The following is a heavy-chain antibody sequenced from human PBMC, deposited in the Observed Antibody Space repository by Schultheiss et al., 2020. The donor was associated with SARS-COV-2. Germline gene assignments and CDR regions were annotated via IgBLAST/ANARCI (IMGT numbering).Heavy chain of an antibody. CDR3: ARGPRNWFDP. Sequence: GSLRLSCTVSGGSISSYYWSWIRQPPGKGLDWIEYIYYSGSTNYNTSLKSRVTISVDTSKNQFSLKLSSVTAADTAVYYWARGPRNWFDPWGQGTLVTVSS. CDR2: IYYSGST. CDR1: GGSISSYY. J-gene: IGHJ5*02. V-gene: IGHV4-59*01.